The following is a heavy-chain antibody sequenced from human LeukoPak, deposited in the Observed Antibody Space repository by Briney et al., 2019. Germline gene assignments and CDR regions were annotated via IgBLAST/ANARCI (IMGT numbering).Heavy chain of an antibody. V-gene: IGHV4-4*07. J-gene: IGHJ6*02. D-gene: IGHD3-22*01. CDR2: IYTSGST. CDR3: AKTDSSGYYYDGYYYYGMDV. CDR1: GGSISSYY. Sequence: PSETLSLTCTVSGGSISSYYWSWIRQPAGKGLEWIGRIYTSGSTNYNPSLKSRVTMSVDTSKNQFSLKLSSVTAADTAVYYCAKTDSSGYYYDGYYYYGMDVWGQGTTVTVSS.